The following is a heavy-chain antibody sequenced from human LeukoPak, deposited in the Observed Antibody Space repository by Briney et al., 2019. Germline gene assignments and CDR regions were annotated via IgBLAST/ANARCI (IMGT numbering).Heavy chain of an antibody. CDR2: INHSGST. CDR1: GGSFSGYY. CDR3: ARGGDPRYCSSTSCFFYAFDI. J-gene: IGHJ3*02. D-gene: IGHD2-2*01. V-gene: IGHV4-34*01. Sequence: SETLSLTCAVYGGSFSGYYWSWIRQPPGKGLEWIREINHSGSTNYNPSLKSRVTISVDTSKNQFSLKLSSVTAADTAVYYCARGGDPRYCSSTSCFFYAFDIWGQGTMVTVSS.